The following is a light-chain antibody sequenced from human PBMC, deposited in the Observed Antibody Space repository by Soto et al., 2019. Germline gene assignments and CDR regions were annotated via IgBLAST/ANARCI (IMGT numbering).Light chain of an antibody. CDR2: DVS. J-gene: IGKJ5*01. CDR3: KKFNSSPIT. V-gene: IGKV1-13*02. Sequence: AIQVTQSPSSLSASVGDRVTITCRASQDIRGALAWYQQKPGKPPRLLIYDVSTLESGVPSRFSGSSSGTEFTLTISSLQSEDFGTYLCKKFNSSPITFGPGTRLEIK. CDR1: QDIRGA.